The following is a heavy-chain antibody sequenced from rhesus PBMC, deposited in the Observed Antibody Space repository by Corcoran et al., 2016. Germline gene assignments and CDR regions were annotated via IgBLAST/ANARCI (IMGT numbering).Heavy chain of an antibody. V-gene: IGHV4-169*02. CDR2: SYGSGSST. CDR3: ASDTPDGSIPNRFDY. Sequence: QLQLQESGPGLVKPSEPLSVTCAVSGGSITSSYWSWLRPAPGTGLEWIGYSYGSGSSTNYNTFLKSRVTLSGDTAKNQLSLKLSSVTAADTAGHYCASDTPDGSIPNRFDYWGQGVRGTVSS. D-gene: IGHD4-29*01. CDR1: GGSITSSY. J-gene: IGHJ4*01.